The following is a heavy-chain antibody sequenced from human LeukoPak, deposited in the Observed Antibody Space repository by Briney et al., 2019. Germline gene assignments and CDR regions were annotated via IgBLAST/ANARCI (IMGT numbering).Heavy chain of an antibody. CDR1: GGSISSGSYY. D-gene: IGHD3-3*01. CDR3: AREVPPENYDFWSGTPADAFDI. CDR2: IYTSGIT. V-gene: IGHV4-61*02. J-gene: IGHJ3*02. Sequence: SQTLSLXCTVSGGSISSGSYYWSWIRQPAGKGLEWIGRIYTSGITNYNPSLKSRVTISVDTSKNQFSLKLSSVTAADTAVYYCAREVPPENYDFWSGTPADAFDIWGQGTMVTVSS.